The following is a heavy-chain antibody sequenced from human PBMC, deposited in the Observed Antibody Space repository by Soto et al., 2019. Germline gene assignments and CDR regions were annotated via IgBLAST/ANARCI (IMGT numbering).Heavy chain of an antibody. Sequence: PGGSLRLSCPAPGITFGSYGIAWVRQAPGKGLVWVSRINGDGRSTTYADSVKGRFTISRVNAANTMSLQMNSLRADDTAVYSCSRAALWFGDSPKSGGR. CDR3: SRAALWFGDSPKS. CDR1: GITFGSYG. CDR2: INGDGRST. V-gene: IGHV3-74*01. D-gene: IGHD3-10*01. J-gene: IGHJ2*01.